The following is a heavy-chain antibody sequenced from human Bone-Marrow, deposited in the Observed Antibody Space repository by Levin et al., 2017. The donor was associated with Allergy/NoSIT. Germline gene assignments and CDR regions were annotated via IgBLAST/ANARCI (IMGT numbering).Heavy chain of an antibody. CDR2: VSAYSGNT. J-gene: IGHJ6*02. CDR3: ARGHFPYYYYGMDV. CDR1: GFTFTTYG. Sequence: PGASVKVSCKASGFTFTTYGLTWVRQAPGRGLEWMAWVSAYSGNTNYALNLQDRVTMTTDTATNTAYMELSSLRSDDTAIYYCARGHFPYYYYGMDVWGQGTTVVVSS. V-gene: IGHV1-18*01.